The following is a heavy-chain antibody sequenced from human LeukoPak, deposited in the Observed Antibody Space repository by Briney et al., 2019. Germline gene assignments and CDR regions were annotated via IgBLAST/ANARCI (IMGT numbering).Heavy chain of an antibody. CDR3: ARPTTYYYDSSGYTDAFDT. CDR2: IYYSGST. D-gene: IGHD3-22*01. CDR1: GGSISSSSYY. Sequence: PSETLSLTCTVSGGSISSSSYYWGWIRQPPGKGLEWIGSIYYSGSTYYNPSLKSRVTISVDTSRNQFSLKLSSVTAADTAVYYCARPTTYYYDSSGYTDAFDTWGQGTMVTVSS. V-gene: IGHV4-39*01. J-gene: IGHJ3*02.